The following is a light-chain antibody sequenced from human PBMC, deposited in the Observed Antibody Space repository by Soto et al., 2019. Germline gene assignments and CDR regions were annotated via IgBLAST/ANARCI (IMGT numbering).Light chain of an antibody. CDR3: QKYNTARWT. CDR1: QAISNY. Sequence: DIQMTQSPYSLSASVRDRVTITFRASQAISNYLAWYQQKAGRVPELLIYATSTLQSGVPSRFSGSGSGTDFTLTISSLQPEDVATYYCQKYNTARWTFGQGTKVDI. J-gene: IGKJ1*01. V-gene: IGKV1-27*01. CDR2: ATS.